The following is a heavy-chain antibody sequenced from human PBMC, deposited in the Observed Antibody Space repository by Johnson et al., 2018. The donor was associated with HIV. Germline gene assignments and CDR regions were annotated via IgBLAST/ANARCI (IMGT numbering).Heavy chain of an antibody. J-gene: IGHJ3*02. V-gene: IGHV3-48*04. D-gene: IGHD2-15*01. CDR2: ISSSGSNI. CDR3: ARDDGGGGDAFDI. CDR1: GFTFSSYA. Sequence: VQLVESGGGLVQPGGSLRLSCAASGFTFSSYAMSWVRQAPGKGLEWVSYISSSGSNIYYADSGKGRFTVSRDNAKKSVYLQMNSLRAEDTAVYYCARDDGGGGDAFDIWGQGTMVTVSS.